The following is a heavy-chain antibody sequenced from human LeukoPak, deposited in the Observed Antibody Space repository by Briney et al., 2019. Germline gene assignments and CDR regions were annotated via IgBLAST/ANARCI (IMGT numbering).Heavy chain of an antibody. D-gene: IGHD3-10*01. V-gene: IGHV3-30*18. CDR3: AKDPRGGYYYYGMDV. Sequence: PGRSLRLSCAASGFTFSSYGMHWVRQAPGKGLEGVAVISYDGSNKYYADSVKGRFTISRDNSKNTLYLQMNSLRAEDTAVYYCAKDPRGGYYYYGMDVWGQGTTVTVSS. CDR2: ISYDGSNK. J-gene: IGHJ6*02. CDR1: GFTFSSYG.